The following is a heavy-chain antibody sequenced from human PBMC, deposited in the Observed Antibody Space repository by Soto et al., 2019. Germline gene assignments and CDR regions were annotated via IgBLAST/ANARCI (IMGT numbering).Heavy chain of an antibody. V-gene: IGHV4-61*08. D-gene: IGHD2-21*01. Sequence: PSETLSLTCTVSGGSITGAGYYWSWIRQPPGKGLEWIGFIHYSGSTNYNPSLKSRVTMSVDTSKNQFSLKLTSVNAADTAVYYCTRGGDAYKNGHWGQGTLVTVSS. J-gene: IGHJ4*02. CDR3: TRGGDAYKNGH. CDR1: GGSITGAGYY. CDR2: IHYSGST.